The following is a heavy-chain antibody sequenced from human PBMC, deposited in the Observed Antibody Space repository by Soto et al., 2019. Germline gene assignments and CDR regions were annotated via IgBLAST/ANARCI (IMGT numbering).Heavy chain of an antibody. CDR3: VKDDTIHWYSGHVRH. D-gene: IGHD1-26*01. CDR1: GFTFDDYA. Sequence: RLSCAASGFTFDDYAMHWVRQVPGKGLEWVSGINWNSGSIGYANSVKGRFAISRDNAKNAQQQQMNSLRAEDTAFYYCVKDDTIHWYSGHVRHWGQGTLVTVSS. V-gene: IGHV3-9*01. CDR2: INWNSGSI. J-gene: IGHJ1*01.